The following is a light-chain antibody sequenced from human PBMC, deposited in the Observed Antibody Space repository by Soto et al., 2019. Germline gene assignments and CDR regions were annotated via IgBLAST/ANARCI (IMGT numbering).Light chain of an antibody. CDR3: QRYNSYSLP. CDR1: QSISSW. V-gene: IGKV1-5*03. CDR2: KAS. Sequence: DIQMTQSPSTLSASVGDRVTITCRASQSISSWLAWYQQKPRKAPRLLIYKASSLESGVPSRFSGSGSGTEFTLTISSLQPHDFATYCCQRYNSYSLPFGQGTKVEIK. J-gene: IGKJ1*01.